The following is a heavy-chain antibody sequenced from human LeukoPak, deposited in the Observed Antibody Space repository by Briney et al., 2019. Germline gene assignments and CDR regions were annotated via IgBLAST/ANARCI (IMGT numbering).Heavy chain of an antibody. CDR2: IYYSGST. D-gene: IGHD3-10*01. Sequence: SETLSLTCTVSGGSISSYYWSWIRQPPGRGLEWIGYIYYSGSTNYNPSLKSRVTISVDTSKNQFSLKLSSVTAADTAVYYCARDPGSGSYSYFDYWGQGTLVTVSS. CDR3: ARDPGSGSYSYFDY. J-gene: IGHJ4*02. V-gene: IGHV4-59*01. CDR1: GGSISSYY.